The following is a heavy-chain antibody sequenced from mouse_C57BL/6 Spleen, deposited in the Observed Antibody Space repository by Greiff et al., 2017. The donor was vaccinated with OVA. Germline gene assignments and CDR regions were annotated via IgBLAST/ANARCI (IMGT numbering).Heavy chain of an antibody. CDR1: GYTFPSYW. J-gene: IGHJ4*01. D-gene: IGHD1-1*01. Sequence: VQLQQSGTVLARPGASVKMSCKTSGYTFPSYWMHWVKQRPGQGLAWIGAIYPGNSDTSYNQKFQGKAKLTAVTSASTAYMELSSLTNEDSAVYYCTRGGYGSPMDYWGQGTSVTVSS. CDR3: TRGGYGSPMDY. CDR2: IYPGNSDT. V-gene: IGHV1-5*01.